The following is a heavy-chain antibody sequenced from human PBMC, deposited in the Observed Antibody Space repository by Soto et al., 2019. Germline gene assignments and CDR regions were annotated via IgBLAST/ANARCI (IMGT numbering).Heavy chain of an antibody. V-gene: IGHV4-39*01. Sequence: TSETLSLTCTVSGGSISSSSYYWGWIRQPPGKGLEWIGSIYYSGSTYYNPSLKSRVTISVDTSKNQFSLKLSSVTAADTAVYYCARQGITMVRGVIITSNWFDPWGQGTLVTVSS. CDR3: ARQGITMVRGVIITSNWFDP. CDR1: GGSISSSSYY. CDR2: IYYSGST. J-gene: IGHJ5*02. D-gene: IGHD3-10*01.